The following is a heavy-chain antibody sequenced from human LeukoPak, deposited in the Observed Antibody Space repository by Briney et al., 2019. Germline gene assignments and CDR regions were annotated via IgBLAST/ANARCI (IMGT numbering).Heavy chain of an antibody. J-gene: IGHJ4*01. D-gene: IGHD3-22*01. CDR1: GHTFTDYY. Sequence: ASVKVSCKVSGHTFTDYYIHWVRQAPGQGLEWMGWVNPSTYGTLFAQKFQGRVTMTSDTSITTAYLELSRLTSDDTAVYYCARVGTYYSDTSGYYPLGYWGHGTLVTVSS. CDR2: VNPSTYGT. V-gene: IGHV1-2*02. CDR3: ARVGTYYSDTSGYYPLGY.